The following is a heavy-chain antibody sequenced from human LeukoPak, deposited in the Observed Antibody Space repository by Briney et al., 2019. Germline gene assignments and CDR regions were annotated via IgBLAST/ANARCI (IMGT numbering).Heavy chain of an antibody. CDR3: ARGPLHYDILTGYYRDAFDL. V-gene: IGHV4-34*01. CDR1: GGSFSGYY. CDR2: INHSGST. J-gene: IGHJ3*01. Sequence: SETLSLTCAVYGGSFSGYYWSWIRQPPGKGLEWIGEINHSGSTNYNPSLKSRVTISVDTSKNQFSLKLNSVTAADTAVYYCARGPLHYDILTGYYRDAFDLWGQGTMVTVSS. D-gene: IGHD3-9*01.